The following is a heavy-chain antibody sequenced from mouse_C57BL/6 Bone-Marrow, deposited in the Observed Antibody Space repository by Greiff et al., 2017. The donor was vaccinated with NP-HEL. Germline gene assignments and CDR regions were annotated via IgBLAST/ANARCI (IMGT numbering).Heavy chain of an antibody. CDR1: GYTFTDYE. CDR2: IDPETGGT. CDR3: TRYGDDVPSGFAY. Sequence: QVQLQQSGAELVRPGASVTLSCKASGYTFTDYEMHWVKQTPVHGLEWIGAIDPETGGTAYNQKFKGKAILTADKSSSTAYMELRSLTSEDSAVYYCTRYGDDVPSGFAYWGQGTLVTVSA. D-gene: IGHD2-2*01. J-gene: IGHJ3*01. V-gene: IGHV1-15*01.